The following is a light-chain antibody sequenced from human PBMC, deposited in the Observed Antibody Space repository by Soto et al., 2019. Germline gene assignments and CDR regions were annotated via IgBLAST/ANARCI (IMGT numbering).Light chain of an antibody. J-gene: IGKJ1*01. Sequence: EIVMTQSPATLSVSPGERATLSCRASQSVSSNLAWYQQKPGQAPRLLIYGASTRATGIPDRFSGSGSGTDFTLTIGRLEPEDFAVYHCQQYGSSPTTFGQGTKVDI. CDR1: QSVSSN. CDR2: GAS. V-gene: IGKV3-20*01. CDR3: QQYGSSPTT.